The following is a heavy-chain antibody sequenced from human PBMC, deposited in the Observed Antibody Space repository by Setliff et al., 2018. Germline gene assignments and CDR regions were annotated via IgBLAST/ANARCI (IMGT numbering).Heavy chain of an antibody. CDR1: GYTFTSYD. Sequence: ASVKVSCKASGYTFTSYDINWVRQATGQGLEWMGWMNPNSGNTGYAQKFQGRVTMTRNTSISTAYMGLSSLRFEDTAVYYCARAQSWSGGPYYFDNWGQGTLVTVSS. D-gene: IGHD3-3*01. CDR2: MNPNSGNT. V-gene: IGHV1-8*02. J-gene: IGHJ4*02. CDR3: ARAQSWSGGPYYFDN.